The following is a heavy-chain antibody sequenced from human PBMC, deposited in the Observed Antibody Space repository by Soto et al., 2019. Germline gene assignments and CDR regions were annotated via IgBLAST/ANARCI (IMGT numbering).Heavy chain of an antibody. V-gene: IGHV1-69*13. CDR2: IIPIFGTA. CDR1: GGTFSSYS. J-gene: IGHJ3*02. Sequence: SVKVSCKASGGTFSSYSISWVRQAPGQGLEWMGGIIPIFGTANYAQKFQGRVTITADESTSTAYMELSSLRSEDTAVYYCASFDSSGYPSAFDIWGQGTMVTVSS. CDR3: ASFDSSGYPSAFDI. D-gene: IGHD3-22*01.